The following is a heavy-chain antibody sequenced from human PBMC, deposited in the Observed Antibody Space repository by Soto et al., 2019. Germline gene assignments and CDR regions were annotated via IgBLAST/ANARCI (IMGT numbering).Heavy chain of an antibody. CDR2: IYYSGST. CDR3: ARARVSRTIDY. D-gene: IGHD2-2*01. J-gene: IGHJ4*02. CDR1: GGSISSYY. V-gene: IGHV4-59*01. Sequence: SETLSLTCTVSGGSISSYYWSWIRQPPGKGLEWIGYIYYSGSTNYNPSLKSRVTISVDTSKNQFSLKLSSVTAADTAVYYCARARVSRTIDYWGQGTLVTVSS.